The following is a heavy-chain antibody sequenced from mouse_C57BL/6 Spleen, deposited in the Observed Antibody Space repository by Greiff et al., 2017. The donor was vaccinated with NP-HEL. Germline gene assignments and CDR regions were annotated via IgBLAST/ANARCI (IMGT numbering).Heavy chain of an antibody. CDR2: IYPGGGYT. CDR3: ARLSGLLRFYFDY. V-gene: IGHV1-63*01. J-gene: IGHJ2*01. D-gene: IGHD2-3*01. CDR1: GYTFTNYW. Sequence: QVQLQQSGAELVRPGTSVKMSCKASGYTFTNYWIGWAKQRPGHGLEWIGDIYPGGGYTNYNEKFKGTATLTADKSSSTAYMQFSSLTSEDSAIYYCARLSGLLRFYFDYWGQGTTLTVSS.